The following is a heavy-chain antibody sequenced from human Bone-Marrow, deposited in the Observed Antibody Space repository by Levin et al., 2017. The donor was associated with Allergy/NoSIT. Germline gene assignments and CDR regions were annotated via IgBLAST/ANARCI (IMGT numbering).Heavy chain of an antibody. CDR3: ALDSSGYSYYFDY. Sequence: SVKVSCKASGGTFSSYAISWVRQAPGQGLEWMGGIIPIFGTANYAQKFQGRVTITADKSTSTAYMELSSLRSEDTAVYYCALDSSGYSYYFDYWGQGTLVTVSS. D-gene: IGHD3-22*01. CDR1: GGTFSSYA. J-gene: IGHJ4*02. CDR2: IIPIFGTA. V-gene: IGHV1-69*06.